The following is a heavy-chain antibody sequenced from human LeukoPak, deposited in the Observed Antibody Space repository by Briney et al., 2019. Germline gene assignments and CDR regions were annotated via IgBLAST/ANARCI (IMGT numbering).Heavy chain of an antibody. D-gene: IGHD4-17*01. Sequence: TGGSLRLSCAATGFTFSNAWMSWVRQAPGKGLESVGRIKSKTDGGTADYAAPVKGRFTISRDDSKNTLYLQMNSLKTEDTAVYYCTTDIHTVTTNSGLGGNDCGPGTLLTVSS. CDR3: TTDIHTVTTNSGLGGND. CDR2: IKSKTDGGTA. V-gene: IGHV3-15*01. CDR1: GFTFSNAW. J-gene: IGHJ4*02.